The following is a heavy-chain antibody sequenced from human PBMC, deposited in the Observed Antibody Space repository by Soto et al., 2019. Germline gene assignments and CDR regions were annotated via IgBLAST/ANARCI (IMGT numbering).Heavy chain of an antibody. CDR1: GGSISSSSYY. Sequence: SETLALTCTVSGGSISSSSYYWGWIRQPPGKGLEWIGSIYYSGSTYYSPSLKSRVTISVDTSKNQFSLKLSSVTAADTAVYYYAREKRGYSYGTLDYWGQGTLVTVSS. J-gene: IGHJ4*02. V-gene: IGHV4-39*07. CDR3: AREKRGYSYGTLDY. D-gene: IGHD5-18*01. CDR2: IYYSGST.